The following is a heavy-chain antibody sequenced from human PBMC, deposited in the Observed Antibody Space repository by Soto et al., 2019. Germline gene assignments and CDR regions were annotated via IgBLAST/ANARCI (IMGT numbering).Heavy chain of an antibody. J-gene: IGHJ4*02. Sequence: HPGGSLRLSCAASGFNFSGSVIHWVRQASGKGLEWVGRIRSRANNFATGYAASVTGRFTISRDDSKITAYLQMNSLQSDDTAVYYCSRLVVWGQGSLVTVSS. V-gene: IGHV3-73*01. CDR1: GFNFSGSV. CDR2: IRSRANNFAT. CDR3: SRLVV. D-gene: IGHD2-15*01.